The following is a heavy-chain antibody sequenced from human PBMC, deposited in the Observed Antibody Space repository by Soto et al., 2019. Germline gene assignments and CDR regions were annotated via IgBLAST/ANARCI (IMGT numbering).Heavy chain of an antibody. D-gene: IGHD3-22*01. J-gene: IGHJ4*02. V-gene: IGHV3-23*01. CDR3: AKDEDMIVVSNYFEY. CDR1: GFTFSSYA. CDR2: ISGSGGST. Sequence: GGSLRLSCAASGFTFSSYAMSLVRQAPGKGLEWVSAISGSGGSTYYADSVKGRLTISRDNSKNTLYLQMNSLRAEDTAVYYCAKDEDMIVVSNYFEYWGEGSLVTVFS.